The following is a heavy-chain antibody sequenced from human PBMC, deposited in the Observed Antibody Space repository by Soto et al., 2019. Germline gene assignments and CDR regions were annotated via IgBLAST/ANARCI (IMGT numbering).Heavy chain of an antibody. CDR3: ARGGGYGDYYANFYY. V-gene: IGHV4-59*01. CDR2: IYYSGST. CDR1: GGSISSDY. J-gene: IGHJ4*02. Sequence: SETLSLTWTVSGGSISSDYWSWIRQPPGKGLEWIGYIYYSGSTNYNPSLKSRVTISVDTSKNQFSLKLSSVTAADTAVYYCARGGGYGDYYANFYYWGQGTLVTVSS. D-gene: IGHD4-17*01.